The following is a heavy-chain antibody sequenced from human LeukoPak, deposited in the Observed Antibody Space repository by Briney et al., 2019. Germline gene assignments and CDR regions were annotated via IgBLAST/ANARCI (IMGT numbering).Heavy chain of an antibody. CDR2: IYYSGST. Sequence: SSETLSLACTDSGGSISSSSYYWGRIRQPPGKGLEWIGSIYYSGSTYYNPSRKSRVTISVDTSKNQFSLKLSSVTAADTAVYYSASGPFRAFDIWGQGTMVTVSS. CDR1: GGSISSSSYY. V-gene: IGHV4-39*07. CDR3: ASGPFRAFDI. J-gene: IGHJ3*02.